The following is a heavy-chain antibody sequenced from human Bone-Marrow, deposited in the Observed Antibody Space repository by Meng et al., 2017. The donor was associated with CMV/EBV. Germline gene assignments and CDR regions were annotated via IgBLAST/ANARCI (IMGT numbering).Heavy chain of an antibody. D-gene: IGHD2-2*01. CDR2: ISSSGSTI. V-gene: IGHV3-11*04. Sequence: GESLKISCAASGFTFSSYCMSWIRQAPGKGLEWVSYISSSGSTIYYADSVKGRFTISRDNAKNSLYLQMNSLRAEDTAVYYCAREAVYCSSTSCYQDGMDVWGQGTTVTVSS. CDR3: AREAVYCSSTSCYQDGMDV. J-gene: IGHJ6*01. CDR1: GFTFSSYC.